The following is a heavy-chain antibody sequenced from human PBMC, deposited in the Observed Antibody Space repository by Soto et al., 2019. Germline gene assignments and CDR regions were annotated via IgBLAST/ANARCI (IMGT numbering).Heavy chain of an antibody. CDR2: IYPGDSDT. CDR3: ARHRGDYYDSSGYYSIDY. Sequence: GESLKISCKGSGYSFTSYWIGWVRQMPGKGLEWMGIIYPGDSDTRYSPSFQGQVTISADKSISTAYLQWSSLKASDTAMYYCARHRGDYYDSSGYYSIDYWGQGTLVTVSS. V-gene: IGHV5-51*01. CDR1: GYSFTSYW. J-gene: IGHJ4*02. D-gene: IGHD3-22*01.